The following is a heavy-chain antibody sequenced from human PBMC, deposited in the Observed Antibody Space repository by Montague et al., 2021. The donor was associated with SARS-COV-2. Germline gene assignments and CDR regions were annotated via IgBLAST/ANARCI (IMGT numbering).Heavy chain of an antibody. J-gene: IGHJ4*02. Sequence: SETLSLTCTVSGGSISSYYWSWIRQPPGKGLEWIGHIYYSGSANYNPSLKSRVTISVDTSKNQFSLKLSSVTAADTAEYYCARGCPRWLQISPYFDYWGQGTLVTVSS. CDR2: IYYSGSA. V-gene: IGHV4-59*01. CDR1: GGSISSYY. CDR3: ARGCPRWLQISPYFDY. D-gene: IGHD5-24*01.